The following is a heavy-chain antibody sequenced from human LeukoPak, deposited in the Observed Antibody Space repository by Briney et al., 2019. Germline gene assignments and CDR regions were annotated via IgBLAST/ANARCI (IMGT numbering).Heavy chain of an antibody. J-gene: IGHJ6*02. D-gene: IGHD3-16*01. V-gene: IGHV3-43*01. CDR2: ISWDATST. Sequence: GGSLRLSCAASGFSFDDYAMHWVRQAPGKGLEWVSLISWDATSTYYADSVKGRFTISRDNSKNSLYLQMNSLRSEDTALYYCAKDIGLGNYYGMDVWGQGTTVTVSS. CDR3: AKDIGLGNYYGMDV. CDR1: GFSFDDYA.